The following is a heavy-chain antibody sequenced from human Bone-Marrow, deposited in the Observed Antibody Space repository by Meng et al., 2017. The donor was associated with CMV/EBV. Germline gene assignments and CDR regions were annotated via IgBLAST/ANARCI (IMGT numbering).Heavy chain of an antibody. CDR1: GFSVSGSY. D-gene: IGHD6-13*01. Sequence: GESLKISCAASGFSVSGSYLNWVRQSPGKGLEWVSYISSSSSTIYYADSVKGRFTISRDNAKNSLYLQMNSLRAEDTAVYYCARGRVYSTFDYWGQGKLVNVSS. V-gene: IGHV3-48*04. J-gene: IGHJ4*02. CDR2: ISSSSSTI. CDR3: ARGRVYSTFDY.